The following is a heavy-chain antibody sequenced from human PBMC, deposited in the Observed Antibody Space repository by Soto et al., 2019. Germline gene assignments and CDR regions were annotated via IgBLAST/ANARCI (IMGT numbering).Heavy chain of an antibody. CDR2: IYYSGST. CDR1: GGSISSSSYY. Sequence: QLQLQESGPGLVKPSETLSLTCTVSGGSISSSSYYWGWIRQPPGKGLEWIGSIYYSGSTYYNPSLKSRVTISVDTSKNQFSLKLSSVTAADTAVYYCARQGRQWLVQVRSSPFDYWGQGTLVTVSS. J-gene: IGHJ4*02. CDR3: ARQGRQWLVQVRSSPFDY. V-gene: IGHV4-39*01. D-gene: IGHD6-19*01.